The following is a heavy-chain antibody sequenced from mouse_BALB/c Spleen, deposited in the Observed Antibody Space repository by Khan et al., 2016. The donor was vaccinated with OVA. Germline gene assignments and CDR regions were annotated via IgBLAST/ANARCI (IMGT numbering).Heavy chain of an antibody. CDR1: GFTFSSFV. D-gene: IGHD2-1*01. V-gene: IGHV5-9-1*01. CDR2: ISSAATYT. J-gene: IGHJ3*01. CDR3: TNGNYGWFAY. Sequence: EVELVESGGGLVEPGGSLKLSCAASGFTFSSFVMSWVRQTPEKRLEWDATISSAATYTYYPDSVKGRFTISRDNAKNTLYLQMNSLRSGGTAIYYCTNGNYGWFAYWGQGTLVTVST.